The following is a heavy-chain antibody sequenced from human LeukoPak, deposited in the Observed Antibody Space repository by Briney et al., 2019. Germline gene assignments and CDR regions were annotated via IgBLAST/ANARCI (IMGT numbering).Heavy chain of an antibody. CDR2: IIPIFGTA. J-gene: IGHJ4*02. Sequence: GASVKVSCKASGYTFTSYYMHWVRQAPGQGLEWMGGIIPIFGTANYAQKFQGRVTITTDESTSTAYMELSSLRSEDTAVYYCASSLYYDFWSGYKSNDYWGQGTLVTVSS. V-gene: IGHV1-69*05. CDR3: ASSLYYDFWSGYKSNDY. D-gene: IGHD3-3*01. CDR1: GYTFTSYY.